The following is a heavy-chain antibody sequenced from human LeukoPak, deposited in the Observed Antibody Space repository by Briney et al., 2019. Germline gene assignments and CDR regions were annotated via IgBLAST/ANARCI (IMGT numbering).Heavy chain of an antibody. CDR2: INPNSGGT. D-gene: IGHD6-13*01. Sequence: SVKDTCKASGYTFTSYYMHWVRQAPGEGREGMGRINPNSGGTNYAHKSQGGVTMTRDNSISTAHMEQRRLLSDDTAVYYCAREGKAAAVVYWGQGTRVTVSS. CDR1: GYTFTSYY. J-gene: IGHJ4*02. V-gene: IGHV1-2*06. CDR3: AREGKAAAVVY.